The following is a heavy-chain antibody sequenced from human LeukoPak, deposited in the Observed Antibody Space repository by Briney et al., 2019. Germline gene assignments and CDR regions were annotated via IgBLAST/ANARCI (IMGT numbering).Heavy chain of an antibody. V-gene: IGHV3-21*04. CDR3: AKGKNTGSYLSHVDY. J-gene: IGHJ4*02. Sequence: KSGGSLRLSCAASGFTFSSYTMNWVRQAPGKGLEWVSSISSSSSYIYYADSVKGRFTISRDNSKNSLYLQMNSLRTEDTALYYCAKGKNTGSYLSHVDYWGQGTLVTVSS. CDR2: ISSSSSYI. D-gene: IGHD3-10*01. CDR1: GFTFSSYT.